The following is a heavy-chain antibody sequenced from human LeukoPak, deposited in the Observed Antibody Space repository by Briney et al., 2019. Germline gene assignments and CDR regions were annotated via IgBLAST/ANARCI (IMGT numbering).Heavy chain of an antibody. J-gene: IGHJ4*02. CDR2: INPNSGGT. Sequence: ASVKVSCKASGYTFTGYYMHWVRQAPGQGLEWMGWINPNSGGTNYAQKFQGRVTMTRDTSISTAYMELSRLRSDDTAVYYCARIRTDIRYFDQSGPFDYWGQGTLVTVSS. CDR3: ARIRTDIRYFDQSGPFDY. V-gene: IGHV1-2*02. CDR1: GYTFTGYY. D-gene: IGHD3-9*01.